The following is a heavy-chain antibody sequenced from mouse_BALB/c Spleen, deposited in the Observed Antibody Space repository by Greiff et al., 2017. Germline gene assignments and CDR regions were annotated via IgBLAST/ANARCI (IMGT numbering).Heavy chain of an antibody. CDR2: INPSSGYT. V-gene: IGHV1-4*01. CDR1: GYTFTSYT. D-gene: IGHD1-1*01. CDR3: AHYYGSSYEGFAY. Sequence: VHLVESGAELARPGASVKMSCKASGYTFTSYTMHWVKQRPGQGLEWIGYINPSSGYTNYNQKFKDKATLTADKSSSTAYMQLSSLTSEDSAVYYCAHYYGSSYEGFAYWGQGTLVTVSA. J-gene: IGHJ3*01.